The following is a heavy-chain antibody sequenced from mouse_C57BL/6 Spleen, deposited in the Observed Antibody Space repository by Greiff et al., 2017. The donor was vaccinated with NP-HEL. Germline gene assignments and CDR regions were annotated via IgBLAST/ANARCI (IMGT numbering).Heavy chain of an antibody. J-gene: IGHJ2*01. CDR3: ASPGRGDYFDY. CDR1: GYTFTSYW. Sequence: QVQLQQPGAELVRPGSSVKLSCKASGYTFTSYWMHWVQQRPIQGLEWIGNIDPSDSETPYNQKFKDKAPLTVAKSTSPAYMQLSSLTSEDSAVYYCASPGRGDYFDYWGQGTTLTVSS. D-gene: IGHD3-3*01. V-gene: IGHV1-52*01. CDR2: IDPSDSET.